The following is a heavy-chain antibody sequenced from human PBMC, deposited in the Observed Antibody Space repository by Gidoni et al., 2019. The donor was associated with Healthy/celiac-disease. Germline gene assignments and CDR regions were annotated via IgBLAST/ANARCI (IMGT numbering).Heavy chain of an antibody. Sequence: QVQLVQSGAEVKKPGASVQVSCQASGYTFPSYGISWVRQAPGQGLEWMGWISAYNGNTNYAQKLQGRVTMTTDTSTSTAYMELRSLRSDDTAVYYCARDLGTPGLLGIDYWGQGTLVTVSS. D-gene: IGHD3-16*01. CDR2: ISAYNGNT. CDR1: GYTFPSYG. V-gene: IGHV1-18*01. J-gene: IGHJ4*02. CDR3: ARDLGTPGLLGIDY.